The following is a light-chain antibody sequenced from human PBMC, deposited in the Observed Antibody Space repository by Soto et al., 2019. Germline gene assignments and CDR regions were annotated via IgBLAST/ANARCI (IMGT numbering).Light chain of an antibody. CDR1: QSLLHVDGYNY. CDR3: MQALQTIT. J-gene: IGKJ5*01. Sequence: DIVMTQSPLFLPVTPGEPASISCRSSQSLLHVDGYNYLDWYLQKPGQSPQLLISLGSNRASGVPDRFSGSGSGRDFTLKISSVGAEDVGVYYCMQALQTITFGQGTRLE. CDR2: LGS. V-gene: IGKV2-28*01.